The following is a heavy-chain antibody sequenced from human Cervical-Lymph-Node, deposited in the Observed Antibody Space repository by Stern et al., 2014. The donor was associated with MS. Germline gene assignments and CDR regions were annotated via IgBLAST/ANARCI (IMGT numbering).Heavy chain of an antibody. D-gene: IGHD3-16*01. CDR1: GDSISITGYY. Sequence: QVQLQESGPGLVKPSQTLSLTCTVSGDSISITGYYWTWIRQHPGKGLEWIGYIHYSGSTYYNPSLKSRGTISVDNSKNQFSLKLSSVTAADTALYYCARSDRLWGSFDYWGQGTLVTVSS. V-gene: IGHV4-31*03. J-gene: IGHJ4*02. CDR3: ARSDRLWGSFDY. CDR2: IHYSGST.